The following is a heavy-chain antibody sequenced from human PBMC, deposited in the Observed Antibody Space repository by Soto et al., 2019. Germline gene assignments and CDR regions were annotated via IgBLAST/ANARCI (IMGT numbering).Heavy chain of an antibody. V-gene: IGHV3-23*01. J-gene: IGHJ4*02. CDR2: ISVSGGST. D-gene: IGHD2-15*01. CDR1: GFTFSSYA. Sequence: EVQLLESGGGLVQPGGSLRLSCAASGFTFSSYAMSWVRQAPGKGLEWVSAISVSGGSTYYADSVKGRFTISRDNSKNPLYLQMNSLRAEDTAVYYCAKIRGVVVAATPASYFDYWGQGTLVTVSS. CDR3: AKIRGVVVAATPASYFDY.